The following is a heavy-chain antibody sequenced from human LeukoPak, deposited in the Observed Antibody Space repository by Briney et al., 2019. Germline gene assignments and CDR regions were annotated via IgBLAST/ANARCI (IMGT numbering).Heavy chain of an antibody. J-gene: IGHJ6*03. CDR2: IKQDGNEK. CDR3: ARDDFVSGHDILTAYFYYYYMDV. Sequence: GWSLRLSCAASGFTFSSYWMRWVRQAPGKGLEWVANIKQDGNEKYYVDSVKGRFTISRDNAKNSLYLRMNSLRAEDTAVYYCARDDFVSGHDILTAYFYYYYMDVWGKGTTVTVSS. CDR1: GFTFSSYW. D-gene: IGHD3-9*01. V-gene: IGHV3-7*01.